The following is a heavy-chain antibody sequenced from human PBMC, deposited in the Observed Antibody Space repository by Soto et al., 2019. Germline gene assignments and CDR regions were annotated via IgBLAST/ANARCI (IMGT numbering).Heavy chain of an antibody. CDR2: ISYDGSNK. Sequence: QVQLVESGGGVVQPGRSLRLSCAASGFTFSSYGMHWVRQAPGKGLEWVAVISYDGSNKYYADSVKGRFTISRDNSKNTLYLQMNSLRAEDTAVSYCAKPGYSYKKWGWYFDYWGQGTLVTVSS. J-gene: IGHJ4*02. D-gene: IGHD5-18*01. V-gene: IGHV3-30*18. CDR3: AKPGYSYKKWGWYFDY. CDR1: GFTFSSYG.